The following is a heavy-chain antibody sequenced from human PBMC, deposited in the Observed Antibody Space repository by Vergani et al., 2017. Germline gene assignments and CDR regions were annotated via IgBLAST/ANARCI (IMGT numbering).Heavy chain of an antibody. V-gene: IGHV4-38-2*02. D-gene: IGHD3-22*01. J-gene: IGHJ5*02. CDR3: ARGAFYYDSNGGXFDP. CDR2: IYHSGST. Sequence: QLQLQESGPGLVKPSETLSLTCTVSGYSISSGYYWGWIRQPPGKGLEWIGSIYHSGSTYYNPSLKSRVTISVDTSKNQFSLKLSSVTAADTAVYYCARGAFYYDSNGGXFDPWGQGTLVTVSS. CDR1: GYSISSGYY.